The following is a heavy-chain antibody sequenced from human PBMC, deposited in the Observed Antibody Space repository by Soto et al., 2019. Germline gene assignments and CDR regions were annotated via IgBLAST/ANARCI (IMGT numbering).Heavy chain of an antibody. V-gene: IGHV1-8*01. CDR2: MNPNSGNT. D-gene: IGHD3-22*01. Sequence: ASVKVSCKASGYTFTSYDINWVRQATGQGLEWMGWMNPNSGNTGYAQKFQGRVTMTRNTSISTAYMELRSLRSDDTAVYYCARGDHYDSRGYYPGDYWGQGTLVTVSS. CDR1: GYTFTSYD. CDR3: ARGDHYDSRGYYPGDY. J-gene: IGHJ4*02.